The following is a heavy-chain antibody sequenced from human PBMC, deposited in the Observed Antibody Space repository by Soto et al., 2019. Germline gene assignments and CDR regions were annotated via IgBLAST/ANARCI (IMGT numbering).Heavy chain of an antibody. CDR3: ARVRYHDTSGYYDVDY. J-gene: IGHJ4*02. CDR1: GYIFTNYG. V-gene: IGHV1-18*01. CDR2: ISAYDGLT. Sequence: ASVKVSCKTSGYIFTNYGISWVRQAPGQGLEWMGWISAYDGLTNHSQKFQGRVTMTTDTSTSTAYMELRSLSSDDAALYYCARVRYHDTSGYYDVDYWGQGTLVTVSS. D-gene: IGHD3-22*01.